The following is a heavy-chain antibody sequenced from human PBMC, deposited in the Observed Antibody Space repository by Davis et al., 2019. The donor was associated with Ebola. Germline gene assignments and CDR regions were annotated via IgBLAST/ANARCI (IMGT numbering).Heavy chain of an antibody. Sequence: PSETLSLTCAVYGGSFSGYYWSWIRQPPGKGLEWIGEINHSGSTNYNPSLKSRVTISVDTSKNQFSLKLSSVTAADTAVYYCASHRYCSSTSCRDYWGQGTLVTVSS. CDR1: GGSFSGYY. D-gene: IGHD2-2*01. CDR3: ASHRYCSSTSCRDY. CDR2: INHSGST. J-gene: IGHJ4*02. V-gene: IGHV4-34*01.